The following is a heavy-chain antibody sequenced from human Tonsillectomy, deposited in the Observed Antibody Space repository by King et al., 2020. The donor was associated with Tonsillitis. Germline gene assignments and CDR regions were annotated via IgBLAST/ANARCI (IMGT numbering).Heavy chain of an antibody. CDR2: ISGSASTT. Sequence: VQLVESGGGLVQPGGSLRLSCAASEFTFSNYAMSWVRQSPGKGLEWVSSISGSASTTYYADSVKGRFTISRDNSKNTLYLQMNSLRAEDMALYYCAKDLNSGSSKVAFDIWGQGTMVTVSS. V-gene: IGHV3-23*04. CDR3: AKDLNSGSSKVAFDI. D-gene: IGHD1-26*01. CDR1: EFTFSNYA. J-gene: IGHJ3*02.